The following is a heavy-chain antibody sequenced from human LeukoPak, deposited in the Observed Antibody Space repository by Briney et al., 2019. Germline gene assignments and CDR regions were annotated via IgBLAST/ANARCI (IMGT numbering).Heavy chain of an antibody. V-gene: IGHV1-8*01. D-gene: IGHD3-9*01. CDR3: VRAAQEGRDSMTGTHTCNWFDP. CDR1: GYTFSTYD. Sequence: GASVKVSCKASGYTFSTYDINWVRQVTGQGPEWMGWMNPNSGKTGYSQKFQGRINLTRNTSISTAYMEVSSLRPEDTALYYCVRAAQEGRDSMTGTHTCNWFDPWGQGTLVTVSS. J-gene: IGHJ5*02. CDR2: MNPNSGKT.